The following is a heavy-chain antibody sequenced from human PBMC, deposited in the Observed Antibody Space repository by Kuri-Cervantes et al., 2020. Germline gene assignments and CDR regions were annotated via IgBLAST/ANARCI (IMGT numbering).Heavy chain of an antibody. CDR1: GFTFDSFA. CDR3: STGGKYRGMDV. D-gene: IGHD3-16*01. J-gene: IGHJ6*02. V-gene: IGHV3-15*01. CDR2: IKSKTDGGTI. Sequence: GESLKISCATSGFTFDSFAMNWVRQAPGKGLEWVGRIKSKTDGGTIDYAAPVKGRFTISRDDSKNTLSLQMNSLKTEDTAVYYCSTGGKYRGMDVWGQGPTVTVSS.